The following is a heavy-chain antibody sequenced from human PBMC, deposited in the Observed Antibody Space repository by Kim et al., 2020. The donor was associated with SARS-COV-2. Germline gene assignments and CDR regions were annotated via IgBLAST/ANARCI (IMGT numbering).Heavy chain of an antibody. V-gene: IGHV4-39*01. CDR2: IYYSGST. Sequence: SETLSLTCTVSGGSISSSSYYWGWIRQPPGKGLEWIGSIYYSGSTYYNPSLKSRVTISVDTSKNQFSLKLSSVTAADTAVYYCASLCSGGSCYESAYWGQGTLVTVSS. J-gene: IGHJ4*02. D-gene: IGHD2-15*01. CDR1: GGSISSSSYY. CDR3: ASLCSGGSCYESAY.